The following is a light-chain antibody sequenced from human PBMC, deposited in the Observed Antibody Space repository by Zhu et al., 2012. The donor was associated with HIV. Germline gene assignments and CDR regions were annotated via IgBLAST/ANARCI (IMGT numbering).Light chain of an antibody. V-gene: IGKV3-11*01. Sequence: DIVLTQSPATLSLSPGERATLSCRASQSVDRFLAWYQQKPGLPPRLLIYDASARATGVPTRFRGSGFGTDFTLTISSLQPDDIAVYYCQQRSSGRTFGQGTQVEIK. CDR2: DAS. CDR3: QQRSSGRT. J-gene: IGKJ1*01. CDR1: QSVDRF.